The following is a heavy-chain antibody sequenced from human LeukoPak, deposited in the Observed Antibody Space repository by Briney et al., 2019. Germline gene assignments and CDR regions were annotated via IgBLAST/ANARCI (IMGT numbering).Heavy chain of an antibody. CDR1: GYSISSGYY. Sequence: KPSETLSLTCTVSGYSISSGYYWGWIRQPPGKGLEWIGSIYYSGSTYYNPSLKSRVTISVDTSKNQFSLKLSSVTAADTAVYYCARRPCSSTSCYRNGFDPWGQGTLVTVSS. CDR2: IYYSGST. V-gene: IGHV4-38-2*02. D-gene: IGHD2-2*02. CDR3: ARRPCSSTSCYRNGFDP. J-gene: IGHJ5*02.